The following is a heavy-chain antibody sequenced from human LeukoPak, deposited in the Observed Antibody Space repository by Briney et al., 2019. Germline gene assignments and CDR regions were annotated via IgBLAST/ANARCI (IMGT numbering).Heavy chain of an antibody. Sequence: GGSLRLSCAASGFTFSSYGMHWVRQAPGKGLEWVAVISYDGSNKYYADSVKGRFTISRDNSKNTLYLQMNSLRAEDTAVYYCAKASGSYLDAFDIWGQGTMVTVSS. J-gene: IGHJ3*02. CDR3: AKASGSYLDAFDI. CDR2: ISYDGSNK. D-gene: IGHD1-26*01. CDR1: GFTFSSYG. V-gene: IGHV3-30*18.